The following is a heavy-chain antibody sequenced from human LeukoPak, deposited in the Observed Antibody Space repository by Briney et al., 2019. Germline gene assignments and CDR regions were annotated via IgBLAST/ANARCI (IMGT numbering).Heavy chain of an antibody. CDR3: ATVAGTSHY. D-gene: IGHD6-19*01. V-gene: IGHV3-30*02. Sequence: PGGSLRLSCAASGFTFCSYGMHWVRQAPGKGLEWVAFIHYDGSNTHYIDSVKGRFTISRDNSRNTLYLQMNSLRPEDTAVYYCATVAGTSHYWGQGTLVTVSS. CDR1: GFTFCSYG. CDR2: IHYDGSNT. J-gene: IGHJ4*02.